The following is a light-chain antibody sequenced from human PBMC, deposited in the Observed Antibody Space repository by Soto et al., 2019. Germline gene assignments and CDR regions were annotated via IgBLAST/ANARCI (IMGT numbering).Light chain of an antibody. V-gene: IGKV3-15*01. J-gene: IGKJ1*01. Sequence: IVMTQSPATLSVSPGERATLSCRSSQRISSDLACYQQKPGQAPRLLIYGASTRSTGIPARFSGSGSGTDFTLTISSLQSEDFALYYCQQFNDWPWTFGQGTQVDIK. CDR2: GAS. CDR3: QQFNDWPWT. CDR1: QRISSD.